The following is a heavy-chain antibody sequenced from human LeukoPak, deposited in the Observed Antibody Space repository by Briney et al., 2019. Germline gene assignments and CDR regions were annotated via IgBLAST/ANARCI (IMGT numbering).Heavy chain of an antibody. V-gene: IGHV1-18*01. CDR3: ARGGPKLVAGTWGVDY. CDR1: GYTFTSYG. CDR2: ISAYNGNT. Sequence: ASVKVSCKASGYTFTSYGISWVRQAPGQGLEWMGWISAYNGNTNYAQKLLGRVTMTTDTSTSTAYMELRSLRSDDTAVYYCARGGPKLVAGTWGVDYWGQGTLVTVSS. D-gene: IGHD6-19*01. J-gene: IGHJ4*02.